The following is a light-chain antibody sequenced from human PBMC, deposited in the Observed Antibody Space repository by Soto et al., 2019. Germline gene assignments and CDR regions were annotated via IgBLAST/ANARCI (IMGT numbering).Light chain of an antibody. CDR1: QTVSSNY. V-gene: IGKV3D-20*02. CDR2: GAS. J-gene: IGKJ1*01. CDR3: QQYNNWPWT. Sequence: EIVLTQSPATLSVSPGERATLSCRASQTVSSNYLAWYQQKPGQAPRLLIYGASSRATGIPDRFSGSGSGTDFTLTISRLEPEDFAVYYCQQYNNWPWTFGEGTKVDIK.